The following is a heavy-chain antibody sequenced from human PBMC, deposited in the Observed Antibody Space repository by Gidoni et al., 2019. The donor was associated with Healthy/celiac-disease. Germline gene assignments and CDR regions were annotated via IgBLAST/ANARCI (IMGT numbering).Heavy chain of an antibody. CDR2: IYYRGST. V-gene: IGHV4-30-4*01. D-gene: IGHD3-3*01. CDR1: GGSISSGDYY. CDR3: ARAASLRFLEWLPPWFDY. Sequence: QVQLQESGPGLVKPSQTLSLTCTVSGGSISSGDYYWSWIRQPPGKGLEWIGYIYYRGSTYYNPSLKSRVTISVDTSKNQFSLKLSSVTAADTAVYYCARAASLRFLEWLPPWFDYWGQGTLVTVSS. J-gene: IGHJ4*02.